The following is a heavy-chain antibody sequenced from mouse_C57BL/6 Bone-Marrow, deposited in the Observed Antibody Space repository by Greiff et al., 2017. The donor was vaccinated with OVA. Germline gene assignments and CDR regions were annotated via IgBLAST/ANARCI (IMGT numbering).Heavy chain of an antibody. CDR2: IYPRSGNT. V-gene: IGHV1-81*01. CDR3: ARPYDGYYEAY. D-gene: IGHD2-3*01. Sequence: QVQLQQSGAELARPGASVKLSCKASGYTFTSYGISWVKQRTGQGLEWIGEIYPRSGNTYYNEKFKGKATLTADKSSSTAYMELRSLTSEDSAVYFCARPYDGYYEAYWGQGTLVTVSA. J-gene: IGHJ3*01. CDR1: GYTFTSYG.